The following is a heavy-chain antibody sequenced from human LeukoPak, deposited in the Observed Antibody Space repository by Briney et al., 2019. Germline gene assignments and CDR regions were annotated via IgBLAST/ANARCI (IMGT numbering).Heavy chain of an antibody. CDR1: GYTFSSYY. CDR2: INPSRGST. V-gene: IGHV1-46*01. CDR3: ASGSYYYDSSGLDY. D-gene: IGHD3-22*01. Sequence: ASVKVSCKASGYTFSSYYMNWVRQAPGQGLEWMGIINPSRGSTSYAQKFQGRVTMTRDTSTNTVYMELSSLRSEDTAVYYYASGSYYYDSSGLDYWGQGTLVTVSS. J-gene: IGHJ4*02.